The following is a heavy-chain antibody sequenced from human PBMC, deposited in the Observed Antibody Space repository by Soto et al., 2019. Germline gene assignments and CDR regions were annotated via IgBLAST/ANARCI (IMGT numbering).Heavy chain of an antibody. J-gene: IGHJ4*02. Sequence: TGGSLRLSCAASGFTFSSYAMSWVRQAPGKGLEWVSGVGGSGGSTYYADSVKGRFTISRDNSKDTLYLQMNSLRAEDTAVYYCAKSPLGYCSGGSCYPPHYFDYWGQGTLVTVSS. CDR1: GFTFSSYA. V-gene: IGHV3-23*01. D-gene: IGHD2-15*01. CDR2: VGGSGGST. CDR3: AKSPLGYCSGGSCYPPHYFDY.